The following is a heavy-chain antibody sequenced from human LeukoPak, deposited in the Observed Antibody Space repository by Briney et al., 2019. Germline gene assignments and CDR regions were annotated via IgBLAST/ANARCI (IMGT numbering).Heavy chain of an antibody. CDR2: DYTSGST. CDR3: ARDIAATSYSHYYYYMDV. J-gene: IGHJ6*03. CDR1: GGSISSYY. Sequence: PSETLSLTCTVSGGSISSYYWSWIRQPAGKGLEWIGRDYTSGSTNYNPSLKSRVTMSLDTSKNQFSLKLSSVTAADTAVYYCARDIAATSYSHYYYYMDVWGKGTTVTVSS. D-gene: IGHD2-15*01. V-gene: IGHV4-4*07.